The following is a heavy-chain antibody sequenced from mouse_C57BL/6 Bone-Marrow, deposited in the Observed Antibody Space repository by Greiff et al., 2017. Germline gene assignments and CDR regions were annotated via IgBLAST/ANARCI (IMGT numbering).Heavy chain of an antibody. J-gene: IGHJ2*01. CDR2: ISYSGST. Sequence: EVMLVESGPGMVKPSQSLSLTCTVTGYSITSGYDWHWIRHFPGNKLEWMGYISYSGSTNYNPSLKSRISITHDTSKNHFFLKLNSVTTEDTATYYCARGYVYYFDDWGQGTTLTVSS. CDR3: ARGYVYYFDD. V-gene: IGHV3-1*01. D-gene: IGHD3-1*01. CDR1: GYSITSGYD.